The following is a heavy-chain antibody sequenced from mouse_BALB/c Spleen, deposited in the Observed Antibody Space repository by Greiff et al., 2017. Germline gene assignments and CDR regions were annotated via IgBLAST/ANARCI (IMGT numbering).Heavy chain of an antibody. J-gene: IGHJ2*01. V-gene: IGHV7-3*02. CDR3: ARVYYNYFDY. CDR1: GFTFTDYY. CDR2: IRNKANGYTT. D-gene: IGHD2-1*01. Sequence: EVKLVESGGGLVQPGGSLRLSCATSGFTFTDYYMSWVRQPPGKALEWLGFIRNKANGYTTEYSASVKGRFTISRDNSQSILYLQMNTLRAEDSATYYCARVYYNYFDYWGQGTTLTVSS.